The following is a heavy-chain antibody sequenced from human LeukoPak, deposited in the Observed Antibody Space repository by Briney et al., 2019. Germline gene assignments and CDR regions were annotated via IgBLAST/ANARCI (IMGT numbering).Heavy chain of an antibody. V-gene: IGHV3-7*01. J-gene: IGHJ4*02. CDR3: VRDGGVSGYDLLDY. D-gene: IGHD5-12*01. CDR1: GFTFTYFA. CDR2: INQDGSEE. Sequence: PGGSLRLSCAASGFTFTYFAMSWVRQAPGKGLEWVAHINQDGSEEHYMDSVKARFTISRDNAKNSLSLQMNSLRAEDTAVYYCVRDGGVSGYDLLDYWGQGTLVTVSS.